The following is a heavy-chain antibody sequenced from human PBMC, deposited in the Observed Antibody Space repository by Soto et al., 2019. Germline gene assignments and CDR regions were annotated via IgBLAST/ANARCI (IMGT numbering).Heavy chain of an antibody. CDR2: IYSGGST. CDR3: ARHGYNYGGGYFDY. J-gene: IGHJ4*01. Sequence: EVQLVESGGGLVQPGGSLRLSCAASGVTVSSNYMSWVRQAPGKGLEWVSVIYSGGSTYYADSVKGRFTISRDNSKNTLYLQMSSLRAEDTAVYYCARHGYNYGGGYFDYWGHGTLVTVSS. V-gene: IGHV3-66*04. CDR1: GVTVSSNY. D-gene: IGHD5-18*01.